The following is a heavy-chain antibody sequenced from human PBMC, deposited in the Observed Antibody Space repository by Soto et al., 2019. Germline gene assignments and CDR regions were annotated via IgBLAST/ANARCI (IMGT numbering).Heavy chain of an antibody. D-gene: IGHD3-10*01. CDR3: AREDGLAYYYGSGNDRWENWFDP. CDR2: IYYSGST. J-gene: IGHJ5*02. CDR1: GGSISSYY. Sequence: SETLSLTCTVSGGSISSYYWSWIRQPPGKGLEWIGYIYYSGSTNYNPSLKSRVTISVDTSKNQFSLKLSSVTAADTAVYYCAREDGLAYYYGSGNDRWENWFDPWGQGTLVTVSS. V-gene: IGHV4-59*01.